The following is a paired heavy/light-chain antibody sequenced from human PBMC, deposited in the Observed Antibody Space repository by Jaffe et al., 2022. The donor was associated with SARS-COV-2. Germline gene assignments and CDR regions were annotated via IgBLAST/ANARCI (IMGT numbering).Heavy chain of an antibody. CDR2: IFFTGTT. D-gene: IGHD3-3*01. CDR1: SGSIRNGAYY. V-gene: IGHV4-31*03. Sequence: QVQLQESGPGLVKPSQTLSLTCTVSSGSIRNGAYYWNWIRQHPGKGLEWIGYIFFTGTTQYNPSLKSRLTISLDTSKNQFSLKLSSVTAADTAVYYCARWSGSSIDYWGQGTLVTVSS. CDR3: ARWSGSSIDY. J-gene: IGHJ4*02.
Light chain of an antibody. J-gene: IGKJ2*01. V-gene: IGKV3-20*01. CDR3: YQDGNSPYT. CDR2: GAY. Sequence: EIVLTQSPGTLSLSPGERATLSCRASQSVSSSYLAWYQQKPGQAPRLVIYGAYSRATGIPDRFSGSESGTEFTLTISRLEPEDFAVYYCYQDGNSPYTFGQGTKLEIK. CDR1: QSVSSSY.